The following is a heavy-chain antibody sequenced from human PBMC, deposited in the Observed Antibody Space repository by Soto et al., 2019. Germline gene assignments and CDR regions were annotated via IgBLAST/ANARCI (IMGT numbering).Heavy chain of an antibody. Sequence: PSETLSLTCAVYGGSFSGYYWSWIRQPPGKGLEWIGEINHSGSTNYNPSLKSRVTISVDTSKNQFSLKLSSVTAADTAVYYCARARIVYGMDVWRQGTTATVSS. D-gene: IGHD1-26*01. CDR3: ARARIVYGMDV. V-gene: IGHV4-34*01. CDR2: INHSGST. J-gene: IGHJ6*02. CDR1: GGSFSGYY.